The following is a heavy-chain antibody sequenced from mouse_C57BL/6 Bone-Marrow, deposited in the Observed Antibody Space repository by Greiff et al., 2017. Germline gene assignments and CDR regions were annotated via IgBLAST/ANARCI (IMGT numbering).Heavy chain of an antibody. CDR2: IYPRSGNT. CDR3: AREDPIYYDYDEAWFAY. V-gene: IGHV1-81*01. J-gene: IGHJ3*01. Sequence: VQLQQSGAELARPGASVKLSCKASGYTFTSYGISWVKQRTGQGLEWIGEIYPRSGNTYYNEKFKGKATLTADKSSSTAYMELRSLTSEDSAVYFCAREDPIYYDYDEAWFAYWGQGTLVTVS. CDR1: GYTFTSYG. D-gene: IGHD2-4*01.